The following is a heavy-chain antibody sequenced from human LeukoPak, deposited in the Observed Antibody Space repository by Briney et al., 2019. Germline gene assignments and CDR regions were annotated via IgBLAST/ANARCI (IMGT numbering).Heavy chain of an antibody. CDR3: ARAGLWDHSDSSGYHNGAFDI. CDR1: GYTFSGYY. CDR2: INPNSGGT. J-gene: IGHJ3*02. D-gene: IGHD3-22*01. V-gene: IGHV1-2*02. Sequence: ASVKVSCKASGYTFSGYYVHWVRQAPGQGLEWMGLINPNSGGTNYAQKFQGRVTMTRDTSISTAYMELSRLTSDDTAVFYCARAGLWDHSDSSGYHNGAFDIWGQGTMVTVSS.